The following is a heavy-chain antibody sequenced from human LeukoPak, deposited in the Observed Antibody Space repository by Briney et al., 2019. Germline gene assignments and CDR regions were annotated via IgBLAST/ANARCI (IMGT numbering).Heavy chain of an antibody. CDR1: GFTFSSYA. V-gene: IGHV3-21*01. Sequence: GGSLRLSCAASGFTFSSYAMSWVRQAPGKGLEWVSFISSSSSYIYYANSVKGRFTISRDNAKNSLYLQMNSLSAEDTAVYFCARDGEAFGWNYAFDYWGQGTLVTGSS. J-gene: IGHJ4*02. D-gene: IGHD1-7*01. CDR2: ISSSSSYI. CDR3: ARDGEAFGWNYAFDY.